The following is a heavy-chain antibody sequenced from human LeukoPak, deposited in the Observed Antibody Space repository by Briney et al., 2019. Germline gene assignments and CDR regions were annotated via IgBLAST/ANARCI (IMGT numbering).Heavy chain of an antibody. D-gene: IGHD5-18*01. CDR2: IYPSGST. CDR1: GGSISNYY. V-gene: IGHV4-4*07. J-gene: IGHJ3*02. CDR3: ARITTAMSGHAFGI. Sequence: SETLSLTCSVSGGSISNYYWRWIRQPAGKGLEWIGRIYPSGSTNYNPSLNSRVTMSLDTSKNQFSLNLSSVTAADTAVYYCARITTAMSGHAFGIWGQGTMVTVSS.